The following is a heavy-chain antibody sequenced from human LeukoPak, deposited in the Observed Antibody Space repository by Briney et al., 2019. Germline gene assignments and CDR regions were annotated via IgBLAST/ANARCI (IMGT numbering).Heavy chain of an antibody. Sequence: SETLSLTCAVYGGSFSGYYWSWIRQPPGKGLEWIGEINHSGSTNYNPTLKSRITMSVDTSKNQFSLKLSSVTAADTAIYYCARENPSGYYNRPIDYWGQGTLVTVSS. CDR2: INHSGST. V-gene: IGHV4-34*10. CDR1: GGSFSGYY. D-gene: IGHD3-22*01. CDR3: ARENPSGYYNRPIDY. J-gene: IGHJ4*02.